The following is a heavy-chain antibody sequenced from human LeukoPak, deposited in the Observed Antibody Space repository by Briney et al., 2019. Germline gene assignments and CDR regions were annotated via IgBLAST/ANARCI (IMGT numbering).Heavy chain of an antibody. CDR2: IKQDGSEK. D-gene: IGHD1-26*01. CDR3: ARQKSGSYGLFDY. Sequence: GGSLRLSCAVSGFTFSRYWMRWVSHAPGRGLEWVANIKQDGSEKYYMDSVTGRFTISGDNATNSPYLQMNSLIGEATAFYFCARQKSGSYGLFDYWGQGTLVTVSS. CDR1: GFTFSRYW. J-gene: IGHJ4*02. V-gene: IGHV3-7*01.